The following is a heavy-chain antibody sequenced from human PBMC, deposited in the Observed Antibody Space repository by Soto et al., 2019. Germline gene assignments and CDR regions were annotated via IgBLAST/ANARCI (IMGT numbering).Heavy chain of an antibody. D-gene: IGHD5-18*01. CDR1: GYTFPVYY. CDR2: INPNSGGT. CDR3: ARGRGTNTAMANYYFDY. Sequence: ASVKVSRKASGYTFPVYYMHCLLLAPGQGLEWMGWINPNSGGTNYAQKFQGWVTMTRDTSISTAYMELSRLRSDDTAVYYCARGRGTNTAMANYYFDYWGQGTLVTVSS. V-gene: IGHV1-2*04. J-gene: IGHJ4*02.